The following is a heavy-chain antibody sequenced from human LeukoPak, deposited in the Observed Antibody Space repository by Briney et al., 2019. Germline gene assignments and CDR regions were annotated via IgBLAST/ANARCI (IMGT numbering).Heavy chain of an antibody. Sequence: GGSLRLSCAASGFTFSSYGMHWVRQAPGKGLEWVAFIRYDGSNKYYADSVKGRFTISRDNPKNTLYLQMNTLRAEDTAVYYCAKSGGKPPGSYFDSWGQGTLVTVSS. CDR1: GFTFSSYG. CDR2: IRYDGSNK. CDR3: AKSGGKPPGSYFDS. D-gene: IGHD1-14*01. J-gene: IGHJ4*02. V-gene: IGHV3-30*02.